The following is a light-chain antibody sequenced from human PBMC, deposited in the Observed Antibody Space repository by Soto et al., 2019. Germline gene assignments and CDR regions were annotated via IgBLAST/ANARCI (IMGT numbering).Light chain of an antibody. CDR1: SSNIGAGYD. V-gene: IGLV1-40*01. Sequence: QLVLTQPPSVSGAPGQRVTISCTGSSSNIGAGYDVHWYQQLPGTAPKLLIYGNSNRPSGVPDRFSGSKSGTSASLAITGLQAEDEADYYCQSSDSSNHLIFGGGTKLTVL. CDR3: QSSDSSNHLI. CDR2: GNS. J-gene: IGLJ2*01.